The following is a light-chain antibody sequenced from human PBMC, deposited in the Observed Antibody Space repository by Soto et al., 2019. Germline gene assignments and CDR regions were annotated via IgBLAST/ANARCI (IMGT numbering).Light chain of an antibody. CDR2: VAA. Sequence: IVLTQSPGTLSLSPGERATLSCRASQSVRDNYLAWYQQKPGQAPRLLIYVAASRATGIPHRCSGSGSGTDFTLTSSRREPEEFSVYYCQQYGDSPPGTFGQGTKVEIK. J-gene: IGKJ1*01. V-gene: IGKV3-20*01. CDR3: QQYGDSPPGT. CDR1: QSVRDNY.